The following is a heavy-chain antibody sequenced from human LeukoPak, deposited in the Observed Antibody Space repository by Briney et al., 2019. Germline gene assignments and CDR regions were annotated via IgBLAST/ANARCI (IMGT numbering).Heavy chain of an antibody. Sequence: GRSLRLSCAASGFSFNSHTMHWVRQAPGKGLEWVSIISTDGNNEDYVDSVRGRFTISRDNSKNTLYLQMNSLRAEDTAVYYCARGCASQYCFIIDFWGQGTLVTVSS. V-gene: IGHV3-30*03. D-gene: IGHD2/OR15-2a*01. J-gene: IGHJ4*02. CDR3: ARGCASQYCFIIDF. CDR2: ISTDGNNE. CDR1: GFSFNSHT.